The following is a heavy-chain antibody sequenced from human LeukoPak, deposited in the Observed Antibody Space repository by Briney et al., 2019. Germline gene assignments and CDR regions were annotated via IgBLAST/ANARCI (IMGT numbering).Heavy chain of an antibody. V-gene: IGHV3-23*01. CDR3: AKDTDCSSTSCPGGFDL. J-gene: IGHJ5*02. D-gene: IGHD2-2*01. Sequence: GGSLRLSCAASGFAFSSYAMSWVRQAPGKGLEWVSAISGSGGSTYYADSVKGRFTISRDNSKNTLNLQMNSLRAEDTAVYYCAKDTDCSSTSCPGGFDLWGQGTLVTVSS. CDR1: GFAFSSYA. CDR2: ISGSGGST.